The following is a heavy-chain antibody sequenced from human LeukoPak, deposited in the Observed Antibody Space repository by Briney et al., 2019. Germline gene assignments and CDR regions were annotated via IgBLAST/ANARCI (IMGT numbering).Heavy chain of an antibody. D-gene: IGHD3-10*01. CDR1: GFTFSSYE. J-gene: IGHJ4*02. V-gene: IGHV3-48*03. CDR3: ARDMVRGVTPFY. Sequence: RGSLRLSCAASGFTFSSYEMNWVRQAPGKGLEWVSYISSSGSTIYYADSVKGRFTISRDNAKNSLYLQMNSLRAEDTAVYYCARDMVRGVTPFYWGQGTLVTVSS. CDR2: ISSSGSTI.